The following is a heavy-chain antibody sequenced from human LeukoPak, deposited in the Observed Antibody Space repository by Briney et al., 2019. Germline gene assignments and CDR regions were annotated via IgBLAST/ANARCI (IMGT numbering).Heavy chain of an antibody. Sequence: PGGSLRLSCAASGFTFNTYAMSWVRQAPGKGLEWVSGISVNGGNTYYADSVKGRFTISRDNSKNTLYLQMHSLRAEDTAVYYCASLDYYSYYGMDVWGQGTTVTVSS. J-gene: IGHJ6*02. CDR1: GFTFNTYA. CDR3: ASLDYYSYYGMDV. V-gene: IGHV3-23*01. CDR2: ISVNGGNT.